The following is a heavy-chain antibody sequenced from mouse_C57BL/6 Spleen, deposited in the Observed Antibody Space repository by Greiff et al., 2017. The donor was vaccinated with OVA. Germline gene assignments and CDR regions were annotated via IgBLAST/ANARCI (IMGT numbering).Heavy chain of an antibody. Sequence: VMLVESGAELVKPGASVKLSCKASGYTFTEYTIHWVKQRSGQGLEWIGWFYPGSGSIKYNEKFKDKATLTADKSSSTVYMELSRMTSEDSAVYFCARHERDSNYEDYYFDYWGQGTTLTVSS. J-gene: IGHJ2*01. CDR3: ARHERDSNYEDYYFDY. V-gene: IGHV1-62-2*01. CDR2: FYPGSGSI. CDR1: GYTFTEYT. D-gene: IGHD2-5*01.